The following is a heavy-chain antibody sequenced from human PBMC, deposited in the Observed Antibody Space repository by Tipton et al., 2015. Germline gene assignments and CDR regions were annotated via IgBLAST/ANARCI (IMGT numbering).Heavy chain of an antibody. CDR1: GFSFRSYA. Sequence: GSLRLSCAASGFSFRSYAMSWVRQAPGKGLEWVSGISGGGGTTHYADSVKGRFTISRDNSKNTLYLQMNSLRAEDTAVYYCAKDKSSSNLCLDYWGQGTLVTVSS. CDR2: ISGGGGTT. J-gene: IGHJ4*02. CDR3: AKDKSSSNLCLDY. D-gene: IGHD6-6*01. V-gene: IGHV3-23*01.